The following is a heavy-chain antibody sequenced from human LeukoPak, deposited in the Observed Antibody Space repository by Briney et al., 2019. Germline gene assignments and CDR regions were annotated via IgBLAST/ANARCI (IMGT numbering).Heavy chain of an antibody. CDR1: GFTFSSYS. CDR3: ARDLNAYYDILTGYYIAGGALDY. CDR2: ISSSSSYI. Sequence: GGSLRLSCAASGFTFSSYSMDWVRQAPGKGLEWVSSISSSSSYIYYADSVKGRFTISRDNAKNTLYLQMNSLRAEDTAVYYCARDLNAYYDILTGYYIAGGALDYWGQGTLVTVSS. V-gene: IGHV3-21*01. D-gene: IGHD3-9*01. J-gene: IGHJ4*02.